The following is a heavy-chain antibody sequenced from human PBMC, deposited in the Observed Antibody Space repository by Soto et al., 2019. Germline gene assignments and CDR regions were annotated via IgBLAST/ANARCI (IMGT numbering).Heavy chain of an antibody. CDR2: TYYRSKWYN. V-gene: IGHV6-1*01. CDR1: GDSVLSNSVA. CDR3: ARSLSRGVPYDFWSGYYN. D-gene: IGHD3-3*01. J-gene: IGHJ4*02. Sequence: SQTLSLTCAISGDSVLSNSVAWDWIRQSPSRGLEWLGRTYYRSKWYNDNAVSVKSRITINPDTSKNQFSLQLNSVTPEDTAVYYCARSLSRGVPYDFWSGYYNWGQGTLVTVSS.